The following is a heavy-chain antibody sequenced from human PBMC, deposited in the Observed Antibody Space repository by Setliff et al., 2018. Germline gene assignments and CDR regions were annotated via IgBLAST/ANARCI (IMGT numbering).Heavy chain of an antibody. CDR3: ARAHCIGGYCYYGYFQY. V-gene: IGHV1-46*01. J-gene: IGHJ1*01. D-gene: IGHD2-21*02. CDR2: INPSGGYT. Sequence: ASVKVSCKASGYSFSDFYIHWVRQAPGQGLEWLGLINPSGGYTNYAQKFQDRITLTRDTPTNTLYMELGSLRSEDTAVYFCARAHCIGGYCYYGYFQYWGQGTLVTVSS. CDR1: GYSFSDFY.